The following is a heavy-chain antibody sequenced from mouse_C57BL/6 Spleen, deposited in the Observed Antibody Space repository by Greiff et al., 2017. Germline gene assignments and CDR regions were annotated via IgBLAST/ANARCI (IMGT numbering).Heavy chain of an antibody. CDR3: VYDGYYVFAY. J-gene: IGHJ3*01. V-gene: IGHV10-1*01. CDR1: GFSFNTYA. CDR2: IRSKSNNYAT. D-gene: IGHD2-3*01. Sequence: EVHLVESGGGLVQPKGSLKLSCAASGFSFNTYAMNWVRQAPGKGLEWVARIRSKSNNYATYYADSVKDRFTISRDDSESMLYLQMNNLKTEDTAMYYCVYDGYYVFAYWGQGTLVTVSA.